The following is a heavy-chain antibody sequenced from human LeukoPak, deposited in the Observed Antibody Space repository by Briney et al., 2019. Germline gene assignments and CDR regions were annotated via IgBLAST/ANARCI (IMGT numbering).Heavy chain of an antibody. CDR3: AKTSGSYYMIDY. CDR2: ISYDGSNK. J-gene: IGHJ4*02. Sequence: GRSLRLSCAASGFTFSSYGMHRLPQAPGKGLEGLAVISYDGSNKYYADSVKGRFTISRDNSKNTLYLQMNSLRAEDTAVYYCAKTSGSYYMIDYWGQGTLVTVSS. CDR1: GFTFSSYG. V-gene: IGHV3-30*18. D-gene: IGHD1-26*01.